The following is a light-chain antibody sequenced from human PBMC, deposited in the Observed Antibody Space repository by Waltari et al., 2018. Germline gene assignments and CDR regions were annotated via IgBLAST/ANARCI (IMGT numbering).Light chain of an antibody. J-gene: IGKJ3*01. CDR2: AAS. Sequence: DIQVTQSLSSLSASVGDRVTITCRASQSISSYLNWYQQKPGNAPKLLIYAASSLQSGVPSRFSGSGSGTDFTLTISSLQPEDFGTYYCQQSYSTPRFTFGPGTKVEIK. CDR1: QSISSY. CDR3: QQSYSTPRFT. V-gene: IGKV1-39*01.